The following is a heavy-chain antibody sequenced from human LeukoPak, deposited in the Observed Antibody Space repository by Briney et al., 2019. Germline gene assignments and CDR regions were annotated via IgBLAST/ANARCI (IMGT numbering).Heavy chain of an antibody. J-gene: IGHJ6*02. CDR2: IWSDGSNK. CDR1: EFTFSSYG. D-gene: IGHD5-18*01. Sequence: GGSLRLSCAASEFTFSSYGMHWVRQAPGKGLEWVAVIWSDGSNKYYADSVKGRFTISRDNSRNTLYLQMNSLRAEDTAVYYCAKGSEYSYGFSYYYYGMDVWGQGTTVTVSS. V-gene: IGHV3-33*03. CDR3: AKGSEYSYGFSYYYYGMDV.